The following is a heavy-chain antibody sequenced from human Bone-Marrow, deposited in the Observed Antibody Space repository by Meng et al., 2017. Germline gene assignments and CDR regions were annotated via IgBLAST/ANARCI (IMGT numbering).Heavy chain of an antibody. CDR3: AKKLGYYYDSSGYYY. J-gene: IGHJ4*02. Sequence: GESLKISCAASGFTFSSYWMHWVRQAPGKGLVWVSAISGSGGSTYYADSVKGRFTISRDNSKNTLYLQMNSLRAEDTAVYYCAKKLGYYYDSSGYYYWGQGTLVTVSS. CDR1: GFTFSSYW. CDR2: ISGSGGST. D-gene: IGHD3-22*01. V-gene: IGHV3-23*01.